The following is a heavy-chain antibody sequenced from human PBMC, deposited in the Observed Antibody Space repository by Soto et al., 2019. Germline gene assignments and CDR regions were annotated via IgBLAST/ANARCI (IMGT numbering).Heavy chain of an antibody. V-gene: IGHV4-4*02. D-gene: IGHD3-10*01. CDR2: IYHSGTT. J-gene: IGHJ4*02. Sequence: QVQLQESGPGLAKPSGTLSLTCAVSGGSIISTKWWTWVRQPPGKGLEWTGEIYHSGTTNYNPSLKSRVAISVDKSKNQFSLKLNSVTAADPAVYYCAARNDGSGSLDYWGQGTLVTVSS. CDR1: GGSIISTKW. CDR3: AARNDGSGSLDY.